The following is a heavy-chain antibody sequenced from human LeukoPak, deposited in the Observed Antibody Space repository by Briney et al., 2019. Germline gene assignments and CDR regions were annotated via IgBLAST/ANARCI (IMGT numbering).Heavy chain of an antibody. Sequence: PGGSLRLSCAASGFTFSSYAMHWVRQAPGKGLEWVAVISYDGSNKYYADSVKGRFTISRDNSKNTLYLQMNSLRAEDTAVYYCARDPIDSSGWYDYWGQGTLVTVSS. D-gene: IGHD6-19*01. CDR3: ARDPIDSSGWYDY. CDR2: ISYDGSNK. V-gene: IGHV3-30-3*01. J-gene: IGHJ4*02. CDR1: GFTFSSYA.